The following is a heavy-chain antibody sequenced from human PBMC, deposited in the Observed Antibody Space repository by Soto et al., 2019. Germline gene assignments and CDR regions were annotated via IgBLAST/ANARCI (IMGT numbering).Heavy chain of an antibody. CDR2: INHSGST. CDR1: GGSFSGYY. V-gene: IGHV4-34*01. CDR3: ARGGIAVAGLDDY. J-gene: IGHJ4*02. D-gene: IGHD6-19*01. Sequence: QVQLQQWGAGLLKPSETLSLTCAVYGGSFSGYYWSWIRQPPGKGLEWIGEINHSGSTNYNPSLKSRGTISVDTSKNQFSLKLSSVTAADTAVYYCARGGIAVAGLDDYWGQGTLVTVSS.